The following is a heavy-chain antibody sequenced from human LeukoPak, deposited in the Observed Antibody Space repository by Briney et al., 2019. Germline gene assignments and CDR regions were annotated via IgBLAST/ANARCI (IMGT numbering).Heavy chain of an antibody. CDR1: GGTFSSYA. CDR2: IIPIFGTA. Sequence: SVKVSCKASGGTFSSYAISWVRQAPGQGLEWMGGIIPIFGTANYAQKFQGRVTITADESTSTAYMELSSLRSEDTAVYYCARDGDYSSFDFDYWGQGTLVTVSS. CDR3: ARDGDYSSFDFDY. D-gene: IGHD4-11*01. J-gene: IGHJ4*02. V-gene: IGHV1-69*13.